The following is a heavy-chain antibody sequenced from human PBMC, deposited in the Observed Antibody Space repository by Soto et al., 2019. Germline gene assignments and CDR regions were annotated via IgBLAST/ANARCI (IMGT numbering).Heavy chain of an antibody. Sequence: ASVKVSCKASGYTFTSYYMHWVLQAPGQGLEWMGIINPSGGSTSYAQKFQGRVTMTRDTSTSTVYMELSSLGSEDTAVYYCARIISGGHFDYWGQGTLVTVSS. CDR3: ARIISGGHFDY. V-gene: IGHV1-46*01. CDR1: GYTFTSYY. CDR2: INPSGGST. J-gene: IGHJ4*02. D-gene: IGHD2-15*01.